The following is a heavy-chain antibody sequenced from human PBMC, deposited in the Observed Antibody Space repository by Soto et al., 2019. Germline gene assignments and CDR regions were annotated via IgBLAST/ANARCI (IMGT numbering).Heavy chain of an antibody. J-gene: IGHJ6*03. Sequence: EVQLVESGGGLVQPGGSLKLSCAASGFTFSGSAMHWVRQASGKGLEWVGRIRSKPNNYATAYGASVKGRFTISRDDSKNMAYLQMNSLNTEDTAVYYCSRQASDFWSGKPQYYMDVWGKGTTVTVSS. CDR1: GFTFSGSA. CDR2: IRSKPNNYAT. CDR3: SRQASDFWSGKPQYYMDV. V-gene: IGHV3-73*01. D-gene: IGHD3-3*01.